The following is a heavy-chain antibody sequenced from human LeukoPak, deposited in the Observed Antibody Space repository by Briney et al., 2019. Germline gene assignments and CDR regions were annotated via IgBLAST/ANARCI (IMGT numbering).Heavy chain of an antibody. CDR2: IYSTGST. Sequence: SETLSLTCTVSGGSISSYYWSWIRQPAGKGLEWIGRIYSTGSTNYNPSLKSRVTMSVDTSKNLFSLRLRSVTAADTAVYYCARQIASAGTAGFDFWGQGALVTVSS. D-gene: IGHD6-13*01. CDR3: ARQIASAGTAGFDF. J-gene: IGHJ4*02. V-gene: IGHV4-4*07. CDR1: GGSISSYY.